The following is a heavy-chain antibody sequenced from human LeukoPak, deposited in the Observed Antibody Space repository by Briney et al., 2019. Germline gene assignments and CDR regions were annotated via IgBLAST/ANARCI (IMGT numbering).Heavy chain of an antibody. J-gene: IGHJ4*02. CDR1: GFTFSTYA. CDR3: ARDQGGGYGDETARPFDY. V-gene: IGHV3-21*01. D-gene: IGHD4-17*01. CDR2: ISSSTSFI. Sequence: PGGSLRLSCAASGFTFSTYAMSWVRQAPGKGLEWVSSISSSTSFIYYADSVKGRFTISRDNAKNSLFLQMNSLRAEDTAVYYCARDQGGGYGDETARPFDYWGQGTLVTVSS.